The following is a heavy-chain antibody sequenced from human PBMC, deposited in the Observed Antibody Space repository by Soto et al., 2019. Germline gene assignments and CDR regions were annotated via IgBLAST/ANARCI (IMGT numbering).Heavy chain of an antibody. Sequence: PGGSLRLSCAASGFTFSSYGMHWVRQAPGKGLEWAAVISYDGSNKYYADSVKGRFTISRDNSKNTLYLQMNSLRAEDTAVYYCAKDTGSPPTHYYGLDVWGQGTTVTVSS. V-gene: IGHV3-30*18. D-gene: IGHD3-10*01. CDR3: AKDTGSPPTHYYGLDV. CDR2: ISYDGSNK. J-gene: IGHJ6*02. CDR1: GFTFSSYG.